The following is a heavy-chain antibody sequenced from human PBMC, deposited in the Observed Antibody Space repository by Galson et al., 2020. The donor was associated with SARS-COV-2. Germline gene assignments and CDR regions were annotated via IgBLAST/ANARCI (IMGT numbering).Heavy chain of an antibody. CDR3: ASVYGALNFDY. D-gene: IGHD4-17*01. V-gene: IGHV3-30*04. CDR1: GFTLSSYA. Sequence: GGSLRLSCAASGFTLSSYAMHWVRQAPGKGLEWVAVISYDGSNKYYADSVKGRFTISRDNSKNTLYLQMNSLRAEDTAVYYCASVYGALNFDYWGQGTLVTVSS. J-gene: IGHJ4*02. CDR2: ISYDGSNK.